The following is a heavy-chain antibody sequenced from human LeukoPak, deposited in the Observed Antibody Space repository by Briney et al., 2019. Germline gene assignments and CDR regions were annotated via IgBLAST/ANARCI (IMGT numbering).Heavy chain of an antibody. CDR1: GGSFSNYY. V-gene: IGHV4-34*01. CDR3: ARRWNYGRNYYIDV. Sequence: PSETLSLTCAVYGGSFSNYYWSWIRQPPGQGLEWIGEINDSGRTNYNPSLMRRVTVSVDTSKKQFSLRLTSVTATDTAVYYCARRWNYGRNYYIDVWGKGATVSVSS. CDR2: INDSGRT. D-gene: IGHD1-7*01. J-gene: IGHJ6*03.